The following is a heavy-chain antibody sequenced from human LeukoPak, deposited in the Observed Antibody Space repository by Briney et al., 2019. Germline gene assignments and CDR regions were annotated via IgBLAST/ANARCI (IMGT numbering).Heavy chain of an antibody. CDR3: ARGSKYSSSWYVDY. Sequence: RGSLTLSCVASGFTSSTYWMHWVRQPPGKGPVWVSSMNSDGSSTTYADSVKGRFTISRDNAKNTLYLQMNSLRVEDTAVYYCARGSKYSSSWYVDYWGQGTLVTVSS. V-gene: IGHV3-74*01. J-gene: IGHJ4*02. D-gene: IGHD6-13*01. CDR1: GFTSSTYW. CDR2: MNSDGSST.